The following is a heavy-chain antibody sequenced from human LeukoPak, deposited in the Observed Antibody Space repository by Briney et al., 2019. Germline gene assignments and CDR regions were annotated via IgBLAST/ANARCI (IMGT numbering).Heavy chain of an antibody. CDR3: ARAYYDSSGYLFDY. CDR1: GDSISSSSSY. CDR2: INHSGST. J-gene: IGHJ4*02. V-gene: IGHV4-39*07. Sequence: SETLSLTCTVSGDSISSSSSYWGWIRQPPGKGLEWIGEINHSGSTNYNPSLKSRVTISVDTSKNQFSLKLSSVTAADTAVYYCARAYYDSSGYLFDYWGQGTLVTVSS. D-gene: IGHD3-22*01.